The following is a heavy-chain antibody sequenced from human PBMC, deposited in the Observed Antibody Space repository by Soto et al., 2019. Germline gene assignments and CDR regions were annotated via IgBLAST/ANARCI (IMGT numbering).Heavy chain of an antibody. CDR3: AGGSRSYYV. CDR2: ISNDGTSE. V-gene: IGHV3-30*03. D-gene: IGHD1-26*01. CDR1: GFTFSNFG. J-gene: IGHJ4*02. Sequence: QVQVVESGGGVVHPEKSLRLSCAASGFTFSNFGMHWVRQAPGKGLEWVAVISNDGTSENYAQSVKGRFTISRDNSKNTLYLQMNSLRAEDTAVYYCAGGSRSYYVWGQGTLVTVSS.